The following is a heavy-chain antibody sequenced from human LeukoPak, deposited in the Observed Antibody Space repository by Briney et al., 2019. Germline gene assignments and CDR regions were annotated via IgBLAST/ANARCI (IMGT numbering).Heavy chain of an antibody. CDR2: INHSGST. J-gene: IGHJ4*02. D-gene: IGHD4-17*01. V-gene: IGHV4-39*07. Sequence: SETLSLTCTVSGGSISSSSYYWSWIRQPPGKGLEWIGEINHSGSTNYNPSLKSRVTISVDTSKNQFSLKLSSVTAADTAVHYCARGTYGDSDYWGQGTLVTVSS. CDR1: GGSISSSSYY. CDR3: ARGTYGDSDY.